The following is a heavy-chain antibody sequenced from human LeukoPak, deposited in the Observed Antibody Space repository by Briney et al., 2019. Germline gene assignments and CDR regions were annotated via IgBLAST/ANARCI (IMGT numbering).Heavy chain of an antibody. Sequence: GGSLRLSCAASGFSFSSYAMSWVRLAPGKGLEWVAVIWYDGSKDYADSVKGRFTISRDNSKNTLYLQMNSLRAEDTAVYYCARDRNNYDRSGFSALDYGGQGTLVTVSS. V-gene: IGHV3-33*08. CDR2: IWYDGSK. J-gene: IGHJ4*02. D-gene: IGHD3-22*01. CDR3: ARDRNNYDRSGFSALDY. CDR1: GFSFSSYA.